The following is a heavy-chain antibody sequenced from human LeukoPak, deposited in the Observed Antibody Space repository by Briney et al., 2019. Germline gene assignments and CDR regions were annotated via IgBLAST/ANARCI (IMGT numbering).Heavy chain of an antibody. CDR2: IYYSGST. D-gene: IGHD6-19*01. V-gene: IGHV4-59*01. J-gene: IGHJ4*02. Sequence: SETLSLTCTVSGGSISSYYWSWIRQPPGKGLEWIGYIYYSGSTNYNPSLKSRVTISVDTSKNQFSLKLSSVTAADTAVYYCARDLAVAGTHFDYWGQGTLVTVSS. CDR1: GGSISSYY. CDR3: ARDLAVAGTHFDY.